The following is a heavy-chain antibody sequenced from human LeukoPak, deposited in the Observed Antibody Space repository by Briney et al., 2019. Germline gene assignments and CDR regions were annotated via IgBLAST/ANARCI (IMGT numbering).Heavy chain of an antibody. CDR2: ISGSGGTT. CDR1: GFTFSSYA. CDR3: ARTPWIQLWSFFDY. D-gene: IGHD5-18*01. Sequence: GGSLRLSCAASGFTFSSYAMIWVRQAPGKGLVWVSAISGSGGTTYYADSVKGRFTISRDNSKNTLYLQMNSLRAEDTVVYYCARTPWIQLWSFFDYWGQGTLVTVSS. V-gene: IGHV3-23*01. J-gene: IGHJ4*02.